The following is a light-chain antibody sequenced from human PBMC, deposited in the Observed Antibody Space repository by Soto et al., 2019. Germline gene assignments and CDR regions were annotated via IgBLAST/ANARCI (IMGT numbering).Light chain of an antibody. CDR1: QGMSSY. Sequence: IQLTQSPSSLSASVGDRVTITCRASQGMSSYLAWYQQKPGKAPKLLIYAASTLQSGVPSRISGSGSGTDFTLTISSLQPEDFATYYCQQLNSYPITFGQGTRLEIK. CDR2: AAS. V-gene: IGKV1-9*01. CDR3: QQLNSYPIT. J-gene: IGKJ5*01.